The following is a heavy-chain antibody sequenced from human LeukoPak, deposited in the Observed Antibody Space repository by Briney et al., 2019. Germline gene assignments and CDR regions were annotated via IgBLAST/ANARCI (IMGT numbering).Heavy chain of an antibody. Sequence: SETLSLTCTVSGGSISSSSYYWGWIRQPPGKGLVCIGSIYYSGSPYYNPSLKSRVTISVDTSKAQFSLKLSSLTAADTAVYYCARILRRITMVQGVINTDYWGQGTLVTVSS. D-gene: IGHD3-10*01. CDR2: IYYSGSP. CDR3: ARILRRITMVQGVINTDY. CDR1: GGSISSSSYY. V-gene: IGHV4-39*01. J-gene: IGHJ4*02.